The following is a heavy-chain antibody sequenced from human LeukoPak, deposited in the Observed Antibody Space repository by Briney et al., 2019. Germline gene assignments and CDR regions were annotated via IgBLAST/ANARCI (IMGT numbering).Heavy chain of an antibody. CDR2: IYYSGST. CDR1: GGSISSSRYY. Sequence: SETLSLTCTVSGGSISSSRYYWGWIRQPPGKGLEWIGSIYYSGSTYYNPSLKSRVTISVDTSKNQFSLKLSSVTAADTAVYYCARSGYSYGFGYDYWGQGTLVTVSS. D-gene: IGHD5-18*01. J-gene: IGHJ4*02. CDR3: ARSGYSYGFGYDY. V-gene: IGHV4-39*01.